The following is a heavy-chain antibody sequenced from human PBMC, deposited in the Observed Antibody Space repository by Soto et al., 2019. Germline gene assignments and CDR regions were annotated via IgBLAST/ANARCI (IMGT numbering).Heavy chain of an antibody. CDR3: TRDLPPYGGRRSPPTGAFED. CDR1: GGSFTGDY. Sequence: SETLSLTCSVSGGSFTGDYWSWIRQPAGKGLQWIGRVFGNGAGTPIYNSLLKSRARMSADPSKRQFSLTLTSVTAADTAVYYCTRDLPPYGGRRSPPTGAFEDWGQGIMVTVSS. V-gene: IGHV4-4*07. CDR2: VFGNGAGTP. J-gene: IGHJ4*02. D-gene: IGHD2-15*01.